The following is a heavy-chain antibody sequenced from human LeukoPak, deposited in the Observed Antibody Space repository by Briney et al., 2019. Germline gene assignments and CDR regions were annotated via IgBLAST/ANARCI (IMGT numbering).Heavy chain of an antibody. CDR2: IRYDGSNK. CDR1: GFTFSSYG. CDR3: ANPSGYYDFWSGYSPQPMDV. J-gene: IGHJ6*03. V-gene: IGHV3-30*02. Sequence: GGSLRLSCAASGFTFSSYGMHWVRQAPGKGLEWVAFIRYDGSNKYYADSVKGRFTISRDNSKNTLYLQMNSLRAEDTAVYYCANPSGYYDFWSGYSPQPMDVWGKGTTVTVSS. D-gene: IGHD3-3*01.